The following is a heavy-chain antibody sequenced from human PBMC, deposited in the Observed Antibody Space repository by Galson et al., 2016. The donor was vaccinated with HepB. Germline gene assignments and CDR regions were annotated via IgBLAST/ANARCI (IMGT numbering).Heavy chain of an antibody. J-gene: IGHJ4*02. Sequence: SLRLSCAASGLISSSYRIYWVRQAPGKGLVWVSGINTDGGSTGYADSVKGRFTISRDNAKNTVYLQMNSLRAEDTAVYYCAKPAVAGQSRFFDYWGQGTLVTVSS. V-gene: IGHV3-74*01. D-gene: IGHD6-19*01. CDR2: INTDGGST. CDR3: AKPAVAGQSRFFDY. CDR1: GLISSSYR.